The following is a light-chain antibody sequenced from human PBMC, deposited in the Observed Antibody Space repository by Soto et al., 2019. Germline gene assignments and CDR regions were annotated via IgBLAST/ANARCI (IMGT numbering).Light chain of an antibody. CDR2: SNN. CDR1: SSNIGTNT. CDR3: AAWDDSLSGYV. J-gene: IGLJ1*01. Sequence: QSVLTQPSSESVSLAQRVKISCSGSSSNIGTNTVNWYQQLPGTAPKLLIYSNNQRPSGVPDRFSGSKSGTSASRAISGLQSEDEADYYCAAWDDSLSGYVFGSGTKVTVL. V-gene: IGLV1-44*01.